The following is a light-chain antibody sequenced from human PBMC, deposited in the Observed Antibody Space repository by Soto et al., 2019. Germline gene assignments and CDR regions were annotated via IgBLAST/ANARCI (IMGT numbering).Light chain of an antibody. CDR1: SSDVGGYNY. CDR2: DVS. Sequence: SALTQPASVSGSPGHSITISCTGTSSDVGGYNYVSWYQQHPGKAPKLMIYDVSNRPSGVSNRFAGSKSGNTASLTISGVQAEDEADYYCSSYTSSSTLYVFGTGTKVTVL. CDR3: SSYTSSSTLYV. V-gene: IGLV2-14*01. J-gene: IGLJ1*01.